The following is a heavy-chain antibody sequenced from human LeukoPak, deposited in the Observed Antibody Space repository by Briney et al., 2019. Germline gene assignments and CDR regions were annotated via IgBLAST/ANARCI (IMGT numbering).Heavy chain of an antibody. CDR2: VHLNGAT. CDR1: GGSTLSTNW. D-gene: IGHD1-26*01. V-gene: IGHV4-4*02. CDR3: TRESGAFSPFGF. J-gene: IGHJ4*02. Sequence: PSGTLSLTCAVSGGSTLSTNWWSWVRQPPGKGLEWIGEVHLNGATNYNPSVEGRVTMSIDKSKNHLSLEVISVTAADTAMYYCTRESGAFSPFGFWGQGTLVTVSS.